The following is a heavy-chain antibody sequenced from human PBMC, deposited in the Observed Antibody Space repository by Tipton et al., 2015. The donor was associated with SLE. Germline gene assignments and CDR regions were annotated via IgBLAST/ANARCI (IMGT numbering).Heavy chain of an antibody. CDR1: GGSISSYY. V-gene: IGHV4-59*01. CDR3: ARVLLDGYGDSLGPFDY. J-gene: IGHJ4*02. CDR2: IYYSGGT. D-gene: IGHD4-17*01. Sequence: TLSLTCTVSGGSISSYYWSWIRQPPGKGLEWIGYIYYSGGTNYNPSLKSRVTISVDTSKNQFSLKLSSVTAADTAVYYCARVLLDGYGDSLGPFDYWGQGTLVTVSS.